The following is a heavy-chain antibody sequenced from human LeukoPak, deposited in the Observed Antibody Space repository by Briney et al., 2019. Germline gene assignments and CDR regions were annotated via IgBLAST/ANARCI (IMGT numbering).Heavy chain of an antibody. CDR1: GFTFSSYR. J-gene: IGHJ5*02. V-gene: IGHV3-7*01. D-gene: IGHD6-13*01. CDR2: IKQDGSEK. Sequence: GGSLRLSCAASGFTFSSYRMSWVRQAPGKGLEWVANIKQDGSEKYYVDSVKGRFTISRDNAKNSLYLQMNSLRAEDTAVYYCARSRIAPAGRWFDPWGQGTLVTVSS. CDR3: ARSRIAPAGRWFDP.